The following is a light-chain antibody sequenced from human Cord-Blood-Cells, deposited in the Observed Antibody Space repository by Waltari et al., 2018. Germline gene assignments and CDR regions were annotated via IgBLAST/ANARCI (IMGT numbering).Light chain of an antibody. J-gene: IGLJ3*02. CDR3: QVWDSSSDHCWV. V-gene: IGLV3-21*04. CDR2: YDS. Sequence: SYVLTQPPSVSVAPGKTARITCGGNNIGSKSVHWYQQKPGQAPVLVIYYDSDRPSGIPERFSGSNSGNTATLTTSRVEAGDEADYYCQVWDSSSDHCWVFGGGTKLTVL. CDR1: NIGSKS.